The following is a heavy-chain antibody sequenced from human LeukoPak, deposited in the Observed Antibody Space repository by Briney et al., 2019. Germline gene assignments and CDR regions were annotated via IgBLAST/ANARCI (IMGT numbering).Heavy chain of an antibody. CDR3: ARDRYGDYSYYYGMNV. CDR2: ISRSSSTI. J-gene: IGHJ6*02. Sequence: PGGSLRLSRAASKSTFSNYSMNWVRQAPGKGLEWVSYISRSSSTIYYADSVKGRFTISRDNAKNSLYLQMNSLRAEDTAVYYCARDRYGDYSYYYGMNVWGQGTTVTVSS. CDR1: KSTFSNYS. D-gene: IGHD4-17*01. V-gene: IGHV3-48*01.